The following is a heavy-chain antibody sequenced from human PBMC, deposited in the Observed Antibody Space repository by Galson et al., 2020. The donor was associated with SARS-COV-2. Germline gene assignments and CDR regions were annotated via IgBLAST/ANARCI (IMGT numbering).Heavy chain of an antibody. CDR3: ARGQTSSTWYNPTSKFNY. J-gene: IGHJ4*02. Sequence: ASVKVSCKASGYTFTGYYMHWVRQAPGQGLEWMRWINPNSGGTNYAQKFQGRVTMTRDTSISTAYMELSRLRSDDTAVYYCARGQTSSTWYNPTSKFNYWGQGTLVTVSS. V-gene: IGHV1-2*02. CDR1: GYTFTGYY. D-gene: IGHD6-13*01. CDR2: INPNSGGT.